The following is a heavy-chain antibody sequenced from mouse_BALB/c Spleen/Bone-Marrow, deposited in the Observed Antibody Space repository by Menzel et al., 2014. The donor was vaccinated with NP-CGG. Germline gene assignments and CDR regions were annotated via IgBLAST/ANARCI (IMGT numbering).Heavy chain of an antibody. D-gene: IGHD2-14*01. V-gene: IGHV2-9*02. J-gene: IGHJ3*01. CDR1: GFSLSSFG. CDR2: IWAGGST. Sequence: VKLVESGPGLVAPSQSLSITCTASGFSLSSFGIHWARQPPGKGLEWLRVIWAGGSTNYDSAFMSRLTISKDDSKSQVFLKMSSLQTDDTAMYYCAPYYRYDGAYWGQGTLVTVSA. CDR3: APYYRYDGAY.